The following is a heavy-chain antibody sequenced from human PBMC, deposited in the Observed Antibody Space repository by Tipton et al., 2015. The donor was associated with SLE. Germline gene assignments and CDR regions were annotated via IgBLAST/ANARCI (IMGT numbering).Heavy chain of an antibody. J-gene: IGHJ4*02. Sequence: QLVQSGAEVKKPGASVKVSCKASGYTFTSYYMHWVRQAPGQGLEWMGIINPSGGSTSYAQKFQGRVTISVDTSKNQFSLKLSSVTAADTAVYYCAKVGHGEVQGGYFFDSWGQGTLVTVSS. V-gene: IGHV1-46*01. CDR2: INPSGGST. CDR1: GYTFTSYY. D-gene: IGHD4-17*01. CDR3: AKVGHGEVQGGYFFDS.